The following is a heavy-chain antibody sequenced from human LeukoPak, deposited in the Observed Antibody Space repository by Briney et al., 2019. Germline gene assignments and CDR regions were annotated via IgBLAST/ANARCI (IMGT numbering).Heavy chain of an antibody. Sequence: SLKVSCKPSGGTFISYTFTWVRQAPGQGLEWMGRIIPILAIADYAQKFQGRGTITADRFPRTAYMEVSRLRTEDTAVYYCARARPFYYDSSGYYYDLGYWGQGTLVTVSS. V-gene: IGHV1-69*02. CDR2: IIPILAIA. CDR3: ARARPFYYDSSGYYYDLGY. J-gene: IGHJ4*02. CDR1: GGTFISYT. D-gene: IGHD3-22*01.